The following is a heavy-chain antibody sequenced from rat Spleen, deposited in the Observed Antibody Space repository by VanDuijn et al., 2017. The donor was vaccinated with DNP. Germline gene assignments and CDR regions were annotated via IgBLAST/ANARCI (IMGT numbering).Heavy chain of an antibody. J-gene: IGHJ2*01. Sequence: EVQLVQSGGGLVQPGGSLKLSCADSGFTFSDYYMAWVRQAPTKGLEWVAYITYDGGNTYYRDSVKGRFTISRDDAKSTLYLQMNSLRSKDVATYYCARYSLRLRVWDYWGQGVMVTVSS. V-gene: IGHV5-22*01. CDR1: GFTFSDYY. CDR3: ARYSLRLRVWDY. CDR2: ITYDGGNT. D-gene: IGHD1-7*01.